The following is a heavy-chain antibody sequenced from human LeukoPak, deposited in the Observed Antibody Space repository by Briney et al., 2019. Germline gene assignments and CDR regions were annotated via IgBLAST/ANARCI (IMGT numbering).Heavy chain of an antibody. V-gene: IGHV3-23*01. J-gene: IGHJ6*01. D-gene: IGHD1-26*01. CDR1: GFTFSNFA. Sequence: GGSLRLSCAASGFTFSNFAMSWVRRTRGKGLEWVSGIINSGDTLYGDSVKGRFTISRDNSKNTLYLEMNSLRAEDTAIYYCAKMKGHPLPKYYMDVWGQGTTVTVSS. CDR2: IINSGDT. CDR3: AKMKGHPLPKYYMDV.